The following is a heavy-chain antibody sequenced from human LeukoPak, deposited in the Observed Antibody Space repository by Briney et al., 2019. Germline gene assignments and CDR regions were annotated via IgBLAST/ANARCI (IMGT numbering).Heavy chain of an antibody. D-gene: IGHD3-10*01. CDR3: ARGRFGELLGYYFDY. J-gene: IGHJ4*02. CDR1: GFTFSSFG. V-gene: IGHV3-33*01. Sequence: GRSLRLSCAASGFTFSSFGMHWVSQAPGKGLEWVAVIWYDGSNKYYADSVKGRFTISRDNSKNTLYLQMNSLRAEDTAVYYCARGRFGELLGYYFDYWGQGTLVTVSS. CDR2: IWYDGSNK.